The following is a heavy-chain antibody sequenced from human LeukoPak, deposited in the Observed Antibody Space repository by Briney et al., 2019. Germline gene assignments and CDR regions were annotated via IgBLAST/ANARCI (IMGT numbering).Heavy chain of an antibody. J-gene: IGHJ4*02. CDR1: GYSFTSYW. CDR2: IYPGDSDT. V-gene: IGHV5-51*01. D-gene: IGHD3-10*01. Sequence: GESLKISCKGSGYSFTSYWIGWVRQMPGKGLEWMGIIYPGDSDTRYSPSFQGQVTISADKSISTAYLQWSSLKASDTAMYYCARPQAGFGESVGFDYWGQGTLVTVSS. CDR3: ARPQAGFGESVGFDY.